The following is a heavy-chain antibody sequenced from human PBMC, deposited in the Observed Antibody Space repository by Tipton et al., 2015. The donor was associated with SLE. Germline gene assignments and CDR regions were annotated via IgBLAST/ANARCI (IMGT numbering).Heavy chain of an antibody. D-gene: IGHD3-16*01. CDR3: ARGGWGQGNYCSMDV. J-gene: IGHJ6*03. CDR1: GFKFSSFD. Sequence: SLRLSCTASGFKFSSFDLYWVRQRTGEGLEWVSGIRTTGDTYYPDSVKGRFTISRENAKNSLSLQMNSLRVGDTAVYYCARGGWGQGNYCSMDVWGKGTTVTVSS. CDR2: IRTTGDT. V-gene: IGHV3-13*01.